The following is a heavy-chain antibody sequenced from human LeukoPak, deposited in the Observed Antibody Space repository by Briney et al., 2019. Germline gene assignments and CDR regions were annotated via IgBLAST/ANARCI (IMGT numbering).Heavy chain of an antibody. D-gene: IGHD3-10*01. J-gene: IGHJ6*04. CDR1: GFTFSSYW. CDR3: ARSRGDYYGSGTQAAQDV. CDR2: ISSSSSYI. Sequence: GGSLRLSCAASGFTFSSYWMHWVRQAPGKGLGWVSSISSSSSYIYYADSVKGRFTISRGNAKNSLYLQMNSLRAEDTAVYYCARSRGDYYGSGTQAAQDVWGKGTTVTISS. V-gene: IGHV3-21*01.